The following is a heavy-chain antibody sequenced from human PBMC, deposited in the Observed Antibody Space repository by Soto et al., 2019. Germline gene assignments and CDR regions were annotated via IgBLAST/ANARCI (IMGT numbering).Heavy chain of an antibody. V-gene: IGHV1-18*04. Sequence: ASVKVSCKASGYSFSSYAISWVRQAPGQGLEWMGWISAYNGNTNYAQKLQGRVTMTTDTSTSTAYMELRSLRSDDTAVYYCARVGRTIFGANWFDPWGQGTLVTVSS. CDR3: ARVGRTIFGANWFDP. D-gene: IGHD3-3*01. CDR1: GYSFSSYA. J-gene: IGHJ5*02. CDR2: ISAYNGNT.